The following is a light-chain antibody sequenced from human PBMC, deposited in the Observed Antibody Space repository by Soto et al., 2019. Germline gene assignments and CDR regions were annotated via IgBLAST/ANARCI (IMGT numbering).Light chain of an antibody. CDR2: EVN. CDR1: SSDVGGYNY. CDR3: QSFDSRRFYV. J-gene: IGLJ1*01. V-gene: IGLV2-8*01. Sequence: QSALTQPPSASGSPGQSVAISCTGTSSDVGGYNYVSWYQQHPGKAPKLMIYEVNKRPSGVPDRFSGSKSGNTASLTVSGLQAEDEADYYCQSFDSRRFYVFGTGTKLTVL.